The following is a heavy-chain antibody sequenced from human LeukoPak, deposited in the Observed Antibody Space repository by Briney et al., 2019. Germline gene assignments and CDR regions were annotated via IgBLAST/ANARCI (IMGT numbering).Heavy chain of an antibody. CDR1: GYSISSGYY. Sequence: SETLSLTCTVSGYSISSGYYWGWIRQPPGKGLEWIGSIYHSGSTYYNPSLKSRVTISVDTSKNQFSLKLSSVTAADTAVYYCAKRACSGGSCYFDYWGQGTLVTVSS. J-gene: IGHJ4*02. D-gene: IGHD2-15*01. CDR2: IYHSGST. V-gene: IGHV4-38-2*02. CDR3: AKRACSGGSCYFDY.